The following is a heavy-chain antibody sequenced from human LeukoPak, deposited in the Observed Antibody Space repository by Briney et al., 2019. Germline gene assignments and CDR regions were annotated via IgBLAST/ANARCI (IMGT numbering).Heavy chain of an antibody. Sequence: GGSLRLSCAASGFTFSSYGMHWVRQAPGKGLEWVAFIRYDGSNKYYADSVKGRFTISRDNSENTLYLQMNSLRAEDTAVYYCAKGGPILTGYYSTRKIGIDAFDIWGQGTMVTVSS. J-gene: IGHJ3*02. D-gene: IGHD3-9*01. CDR1: GFTFSSYG. CDR2: IRYDGSNK. V-gene: IGHV3-30*02. CDR3: AKGGPILTGYYSTRKIGIDAFDI.